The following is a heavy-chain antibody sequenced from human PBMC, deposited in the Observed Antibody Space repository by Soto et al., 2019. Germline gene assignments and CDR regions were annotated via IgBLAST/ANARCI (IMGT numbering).Heavy chain of an antibody. CDR2: FDPEDGET. J-gene: IGHJ4*02. D-gene: IGHD5-12*01. CDR3: ATGGYSGYDFFDY. CDR1: GYTLTELS. Sequence: ASVKVSCKVSGYTLTELSMHWVRQAPGKGLEWMGGFDPEDGETIYAQKFQGRVTMTEDPSTDTAYMELSSLRSEDTAVYYCATGGYSGYDFFDYWGQGTLVTVSS. V-gene: IGHV1-24*01.